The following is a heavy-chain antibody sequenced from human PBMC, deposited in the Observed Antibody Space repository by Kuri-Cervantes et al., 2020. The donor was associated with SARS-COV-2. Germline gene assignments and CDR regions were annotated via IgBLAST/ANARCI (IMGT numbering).Heavy chain of an antibody. CDR2: ISGSGGST. Sequence: ETLSLTCAASGFTFSSYAMSWVRQAPGKGLEWVSAISGSGGSTYYADSVKGRFTISRDNSKSTLYLQMNSLRAEDTAVYYCTTSLSVWGQGTLVTVSS. CDR3: TTSLSV. D-gene: IGHD1-14*01. V-gene: IGHV3-23*01. J-gene: IGHJ4*02. CDR1: GFTFSSYA.